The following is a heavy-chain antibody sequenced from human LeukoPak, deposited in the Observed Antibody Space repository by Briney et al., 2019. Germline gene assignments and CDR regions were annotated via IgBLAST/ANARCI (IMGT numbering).Heavy chain of an antibody. V-gene: IGHV4-39*07. D-gene: IGHD4-17*01. CDR3: ASETTVTMEVVWYFDL. Sequence: SETLSLTCTVSGGSISSSSYYWGWIRQPPGKGLEWIGSNYYSGSTYYNPSLKSRVTISVDTSKNQFSLKLSSVTAADTAVYYCASETTVTMEVVWYFDLWGRGTLVTVSS. CDR2: NYYSGST. J-gene: IGHJ2*01. CDR1: GGSISSSSYY.